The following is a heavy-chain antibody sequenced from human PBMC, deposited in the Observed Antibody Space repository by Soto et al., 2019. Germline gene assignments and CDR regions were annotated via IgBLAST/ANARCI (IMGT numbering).Heavy chain of an antibody. Sequence: QVQLVESGGGVVQPGRSLRLSCAASGFTFSSYGMHWVRQAPGKGLEWVAVIWYDGSNKYYADSVKGRFTISRDNSKNPLYLQMNSLRAEDTAVYYCARARGAFDIWGQGTMVTVSS. V-gene: IGHV3-33*01. CDR1: GFTFSSYG. CDR3: ARARGAFDI. CDR2: IWYDGSNK. J-gene: IGHJ3*02.